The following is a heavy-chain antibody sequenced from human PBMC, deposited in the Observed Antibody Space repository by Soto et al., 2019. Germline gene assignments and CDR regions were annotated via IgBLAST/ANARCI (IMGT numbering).Heavy chain of an antibody. Sequence: PGGSLRLSCAASGFTFSSYSMNWVRQAPGKGLEWVSSISSSSSYIYYADSVKGRFTISRDNAKNSLYLQMNRLRAEDTAVYYCARDALEYSSSSGVGYYYYYGMDVWGQGTTVTVSS. D-gene: IGHD6-6*01. CDR2: ISSSSSYI. J-gene: IGHJ6*02. CDR3: ARDALEYSSSSGVGYYYYYGMDV. CDR1: GFTFSSYS. V-gene: IGHV3-21*01.